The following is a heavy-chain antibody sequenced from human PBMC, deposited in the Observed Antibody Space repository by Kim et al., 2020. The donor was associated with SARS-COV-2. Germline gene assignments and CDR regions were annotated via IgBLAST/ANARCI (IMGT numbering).Heavy chain of an antibody. CDR2: IERSVYGGTT. CDR1: GFSFDNAW. Sequence: GGSLRLSCAASGFSFDNAWMNWVRQAPGKGLEWIGRIERSVYGGTTHYAAPVRGRFTISRDDSKNTLYLQMNSLKTEDTAVYYCTTDHYDRSVYYIALVTWGQGTLVTVSS. D-gene: IGHD3-22*01. V-gene: IGHV3-15*04. CDR3: TTDHYDRSVYYIALVT. J-gene: IGHJ5*02.